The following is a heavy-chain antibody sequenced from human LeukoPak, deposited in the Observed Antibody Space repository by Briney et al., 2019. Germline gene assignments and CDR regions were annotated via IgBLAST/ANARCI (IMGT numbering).Heavy chain of an antibody. V-gene: IGHV3-53*01. CDR1: GFSVRTTY. Sequence: PGGSLRLSCVASGFSVRTTYMSWVRQAPGKGLEWVSVIYTGGGTDHADSVKGRFTTSRDNSKNTVSLQMNSLRAEDTAVYYCARAPIAAAGLNDAFDIWGQGTMVTVSS. J-gene: IGHJ3*02. D-gene: IGHD6-13*01. CDR3: ARAPIAAAGLNDAFDI. CDR2: IYTGGGT.